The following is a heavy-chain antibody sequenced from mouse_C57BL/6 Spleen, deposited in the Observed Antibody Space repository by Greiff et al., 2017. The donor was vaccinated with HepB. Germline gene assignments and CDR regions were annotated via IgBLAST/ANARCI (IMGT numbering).Heavy chain of an antibody. D-gene: IGHD2-4*01. CDR3: GPVYYDYDDGFAY. CDR2: INPNNGGT. V-gene: IGHV1-22*01. CDR1: GYTFTDYN. Sequence: VQLKQSGPELVKPGASVKMSCKASGYTFTDYNMHWVKQSHGKSLEWIGYINPNNGGTSYNQKFKGKATLTVNKSSSTAYMELRSLTSEDSAVYYCGPVYYDYDDGFAYWGQGTLVTVSA. J-gene: IGHJ3*01.